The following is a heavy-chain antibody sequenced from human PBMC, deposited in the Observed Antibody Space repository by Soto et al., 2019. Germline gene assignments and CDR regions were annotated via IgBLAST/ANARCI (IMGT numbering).Heavy chain of an antibody. D-gene: IGHD6-19*01. CDR1: GVSISSGGYS. J-gene: IGHJ4*02. CDR2: ISHSGST. V-gene: IGHV4-30-2*01. CDR3: ATAGGLGAVAADY. Sequence: QLQLQESGSGLVKPSQTLSLTCAVSGVSISSGGYSWSWSRQPPGEGLEWIGYISHSGSTYYNPSLKSRVTISVDRSKNQVYLKLSSVTAADTAVYYCATAGGLGAVAADYWGQGTLVTVSS.